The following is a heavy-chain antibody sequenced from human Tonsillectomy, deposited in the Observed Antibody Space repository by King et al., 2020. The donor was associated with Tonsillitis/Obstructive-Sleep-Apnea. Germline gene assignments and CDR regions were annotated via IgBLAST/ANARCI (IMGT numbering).Heavy chain of an antibody. CDR3: ARDLLNRALVYGMDV. CDR2: NNPNSGGT. J-gene: IGHJ6*02. Sequence: QLVQSGAEVKRPGASVKVSCKASGYTFTGYHIHWVRQAPGQGLEWMGWNNPNSGGTNHAQKFQGRVTMTRDTSISTAYMEVSRLRSDDTAVYYCARDLLNRALVYGMDVWGQGTTVTVSS. V-gene: IGHV1-2*02. CDR1: GYTFTGYH. D-gene: IGHD1-26*01.